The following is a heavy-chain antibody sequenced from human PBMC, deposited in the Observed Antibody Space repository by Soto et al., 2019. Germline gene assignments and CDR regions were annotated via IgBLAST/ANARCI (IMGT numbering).Heavy chain of an antibody. CDR3: TTAYSSGWRYYYYGMDV. Sequence: LRLSCAASGFTFSNAWMSWVRQAPGKGLEWVGRIKSKTDGGTTDYAAPVKGRFTISRDDSKNTLYLQMNSLKTEDTAVYYCTTAYSSGWRYYYYGMDVWGQGTTVTVSS. J-gene: IGHJ6*02. V-gene: IGHV3-15*01. D-gene: IGHD6-19*01. CDR2: IKSKTDGGTT. CDR1: GFTFSNAW.